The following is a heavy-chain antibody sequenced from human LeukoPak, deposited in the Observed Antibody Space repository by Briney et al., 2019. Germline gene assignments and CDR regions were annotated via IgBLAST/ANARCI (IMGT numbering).Heavy chain of an antibody. CDR3: ARQYCRRSICYRAFDP. Sequence: PSETLSLTCTVSGGSISSYYWSWIRQPPGKGLEWIGFIYYSGSTDYNPSLKSRVTISVDTSKNQFSLKLSSVTAADTAIYFCARQYCRRSICYRAFDPWGQGTLVTVSS. V-gene: IGHV4-59*08. J-gene: IGHJ5*02. CDR1: GGSISSYY. CDR2: IYYSGST. D-gene: IGHD2-15*01.